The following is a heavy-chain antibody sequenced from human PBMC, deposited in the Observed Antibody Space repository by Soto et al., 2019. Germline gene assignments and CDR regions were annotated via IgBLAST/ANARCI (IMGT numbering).Heavy chain of an antibody. CDR1: GYIFSSYY. Sequence: ASVKVSCKASGYIFSSYYMYWVRQAPGQGLEWLGWINPHSGATNYAQRFQGRVSMTRDTSISTSYLDLGSLTSDDTAFYYCVTFHHAPNGMDLWGRGTLVTVSS. CDR2: INPHSGAT. CDR3: VTFHHAPNGMDL. J-gene: IGHJ5*02. D-gene: IGHD2-8*01. V-gene: IGHV1-2*02.